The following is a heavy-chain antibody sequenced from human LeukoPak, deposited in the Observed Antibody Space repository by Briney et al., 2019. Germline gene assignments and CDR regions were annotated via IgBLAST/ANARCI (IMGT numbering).Heavy chain of an antibody. Sequence: GGSLRLSCAASGFTFSSYAMHWVRQAPGKGLEWVAVISYDGSNKYYADSVKGRFTISRDNSMNTLYLQMNSLRAEDTAVYYCARDDRGYWGQGTLVTVSS. D-gene: IGHD3-10*01. J-gene: IGHJ4*02. CDR1: GFTFSSYA. CDR3: ARDDRGY. V-gene: IGHV3-30-3*01. CDR2: ISYDGSNK.